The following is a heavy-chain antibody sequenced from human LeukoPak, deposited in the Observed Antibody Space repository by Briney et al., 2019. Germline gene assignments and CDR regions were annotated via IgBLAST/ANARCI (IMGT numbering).Heavy chain of an antibody. CDR3: LTSTRSHRFDY. CDR1: GFTFSSYW. CDR2: IKQDGSDK. V-gene: IGHV3-7*01. J-gene: IGHJ4*02. Sequence: GGSPRLFCAASGFTFSSYWMCWVRQAPGKGLEWVAIIKQDGSDKYYVDSVEGRFIISRDNAKNSLYLQMNSLRAEDTAVYYCLTSTRSHRFDYWGQGTLVTVSS. D-gene: IGHD2-15*01.